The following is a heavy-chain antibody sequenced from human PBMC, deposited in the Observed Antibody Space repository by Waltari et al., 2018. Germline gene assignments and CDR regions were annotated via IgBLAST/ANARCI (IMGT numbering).Heavy chain of an antibody. CDR3: ARHRDDNNPPDDLDL. V-gene: IGHV3-7*01. CDR1: GFAFTTYP. Sequence: ELQLVESGGYLAQPGGSIRLSCAEPGFAFTTYPMSWVRQTTEKGRELVGTIKKAGEEWDNGVCVSERFTISSHNVKDSLCLRMNSLSGQDTAGYYCARHRDDNNPPDDLDLWGQGTLGTV. D-gene: IGHD1-1*01. J-gene: IGHJ5*02. CDR2: IKKAGEEW.